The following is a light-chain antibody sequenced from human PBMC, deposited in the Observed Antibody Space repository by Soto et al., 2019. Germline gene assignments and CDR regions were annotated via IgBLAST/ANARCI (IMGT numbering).Light chain of an antibody. V-gene: IGKV3-20*01. Sequence: EIVLTQSPGTLSLSSGERATLSCRASQSVSSNYLAWYQQKPGQAPRLLIYGASTRATGIPDRFSGSGSGTDFTLTISRLEPEDFAVYYCQQYANSPPTFGQGTKV. CDR1: QSVSSNY. CDR3: QQYANSPPT. CDR2: GAS. J-gene: IGKJ1*01.